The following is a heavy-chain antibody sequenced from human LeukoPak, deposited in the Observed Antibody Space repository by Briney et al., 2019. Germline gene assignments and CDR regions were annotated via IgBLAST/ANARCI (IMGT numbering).Heavy chain of an antibody. CDR2: ISYDGSNK. CDR1: GFTFSTYA. Sequence: GGSLRLSCAASGFTFSTYAMHWVRQAPGKGLEWVAVISYDGSNKYYADSVKGRFTISRDNSKNTLYLQMNSLRAEDAAVYYCARVQRQWELLIAYFDYWGQGTLVTVSS. D-gene: IGHD1-26*01. CDR3: ARVQRQWELLIAYFDY. V-gene: IGHV3-30*04. J-gene: IGHJ4*02.